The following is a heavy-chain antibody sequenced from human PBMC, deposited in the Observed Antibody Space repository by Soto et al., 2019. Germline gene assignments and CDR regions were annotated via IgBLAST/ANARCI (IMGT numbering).Heavy chain of an antibody. V-gene: IGHV3-15*01. J-gene: IGHJ4*02. Sequence: GGSLRLSCAASGFTFSNAWMSWVRQAPGKGLEWVGRIKSKTDGGTTDYAAPVKGGFTISRDDSKNTLYLQMNSLKTEDTAVYYCTTRTDTAMVTSDYWGQGTLVTVSS. CDR3: TTRTDTAMVTSDY. CDR2: IKSKTDGGTT. CDR1: GFTFSNAW. D-gene: IGHD5-18*01.